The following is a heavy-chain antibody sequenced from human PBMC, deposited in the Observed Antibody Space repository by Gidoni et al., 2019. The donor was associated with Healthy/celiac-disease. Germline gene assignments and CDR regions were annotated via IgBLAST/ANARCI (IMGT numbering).Heavy chain of an antibody. CDR2: ISWNSGSI. CDR3: AKALGDSYGSYYYYGMDV. V-gene: IGHV3-9*01. Sequence: EVQLVESGGGLVQPGRSLRLSCAASGFTFDDYAMHWVRQAPGKGLEWVSGISWNSGSIGYADSVKGRFTISRDNAKNSLYLQMNSLRAEDTALYYCAKALGDSYGSYYYYGMDVWGQGTTVTVSS. J-gene: IGHJ6*02. D-gene: IGHD5-18*01. CDR1: GFTFDDYA.